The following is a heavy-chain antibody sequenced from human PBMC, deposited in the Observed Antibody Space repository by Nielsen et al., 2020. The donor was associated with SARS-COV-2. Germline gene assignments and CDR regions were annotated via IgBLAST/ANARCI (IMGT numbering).Heavy chain of an antibody. V-gene: IGHV1-46*01. D-gene: IGHD3-10*01. CDR3: ARDPSLLWIGELSYGMDI. J-gene: IGHJ6*02. Sequence: WVRQAPGQGLEWVGVINPSGDTTTYAQKFQGRVTMTRDTSTSTVFLDLSSLRSEDTAVYYCARDPSLLWIGELSYGMDIWGQGTTVTVSS. CDR2: INPSGDTT.